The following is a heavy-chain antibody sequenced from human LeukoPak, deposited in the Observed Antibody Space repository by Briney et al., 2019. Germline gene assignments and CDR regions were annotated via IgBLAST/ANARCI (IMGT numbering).Heavy chain of an antibody. CDR2: INHSGST. D-gene: IGHD5-18*01. CDR3: ARVKRYSYGYYYYGMDV. CDR1: GGSFSGYY. Sequence: PSETLSLTCAVYGGSFSGYYWSWIRQPPGKGLEWIGEINHSGSTNYNPSLKSRVTISVDTSKNQFSLKLSSVTAADTAVYYCARVKRYSYGYYYYGMDVWGRGTTVTVSS. V-gene: IGHV4-34*01. J-gene: IGHJ6*02.